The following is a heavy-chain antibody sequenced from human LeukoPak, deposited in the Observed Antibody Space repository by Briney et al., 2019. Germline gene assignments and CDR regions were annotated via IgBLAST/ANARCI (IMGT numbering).Heavy chain of an antibody. V-gene: IGHV3-33*06. D-gene: IGHD5-24*01. Sequence: GGSLRLSXAVSGFIFSTYGMHWVRQTPGKGLEWVAVIWYDGTNKYYADSVKGRFSISRDNSKNTLYLQMDSLGVEDTAVYYCAKEMATIRAFDFWGQGTMVTVSS. J-gene: IGHJ3*01. CDR2: IWYDGTNK. CDR1: GFIFSTYG. CDR3: AKEMATIRAFDF.